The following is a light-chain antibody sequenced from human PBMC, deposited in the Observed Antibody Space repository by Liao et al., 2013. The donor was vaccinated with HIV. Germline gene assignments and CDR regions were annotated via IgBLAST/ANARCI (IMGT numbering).Light chain of an antibody. J-gene: IGLJ1*01. Sequence: SFELIQPPSVSVSPGQTASITCSGDKLGDNFAFWYQQRPGQSPALIIYQDNKRPSGIPERFSGSNSGNTATLTISGTQAMDEADYYCQAWDITTGVFGTGTTVTVL. V-gene: IGLV3-1*01. CDR2: QDN. CDR3: QAWDITTGV. CDR1: KLGDNF.